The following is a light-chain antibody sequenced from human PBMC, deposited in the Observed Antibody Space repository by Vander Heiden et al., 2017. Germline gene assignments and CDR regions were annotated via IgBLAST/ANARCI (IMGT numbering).Light chain of an antibody. CDR3: QQYDNLPLT. Sequence: DIQMTQSPSSLSASVGDRVTITFQASQDIRRYLNWYQQKPGKAPKLLIYDVSTLERGVPARFSGSGSGTDFTFTISSLQPDDIATYYCQQYDNLPLTFGGGTKVEIK. J-gene: IGKJ4*01. V-gene: IGKV1-33*01. CDR2: DVS. CDR1: QDIRRY.